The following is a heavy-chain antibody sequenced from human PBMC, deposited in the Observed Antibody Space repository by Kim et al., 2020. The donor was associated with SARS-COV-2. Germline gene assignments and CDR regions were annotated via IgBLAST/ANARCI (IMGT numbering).Heavy chain of an antibody. V-gene: IGHV3-13*01. D-gene: IGHD6-19*01. Sequence: PGSVKGRFTISRENAKNSLYLQMNSRRAGDTAVYYCARGSSGWLDYYGMDVWGQGTTVTVSS. J-gene: IGHJ6*02. CDR3: ARGSSGWLDYYGMDV.